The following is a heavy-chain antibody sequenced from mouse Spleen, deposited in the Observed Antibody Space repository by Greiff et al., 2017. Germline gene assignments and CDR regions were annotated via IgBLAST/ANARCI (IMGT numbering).Heavy chain of an antibody. V-gene: IGHV1S29*02. D-gene: IGHD1-2*01. J-gene: IGHJ4*01. Sequence: EVKLQQSGPELVKPGASVKISCKASGYTFTDYNMHWVKQSHGKSLEWIGYIYPYNGGTGYNQKFKSKATLTVDNSSSTAYMELRSLTSEDSAVYYCASEGLLRLRMDYWGQGTSVTVSS. CDR2: IYPYNGGT. CDR1: GYTFTDYN. CDR3: ASEGLLRLRMDY.